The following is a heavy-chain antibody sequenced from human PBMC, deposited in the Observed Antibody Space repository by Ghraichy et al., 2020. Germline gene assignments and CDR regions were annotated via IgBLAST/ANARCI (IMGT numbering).Heavy chain of an antibody. V-gene: IGHV4-4*02. D-gene: IGHD6-19*01. CDR2: IYHSGTT. J-gene: IGHJ5*01. CDR3: VSGGGTWFDS. CDR1: GGTITGPTW. Sequence: SETLSLTCGVSGGTITGPTWWSWVRQAPGKGLEWIGEIYHSGTTRYNPSLRTRVTMSVDNSKNQFSLDLTSLTAADTAKYYCVSGGGTWFDSWGQGILVIVPS.